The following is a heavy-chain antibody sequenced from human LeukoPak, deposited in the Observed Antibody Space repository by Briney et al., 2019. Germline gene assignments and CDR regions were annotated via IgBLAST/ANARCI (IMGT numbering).Heavy chain of an antibody. V-gene: IGHV1-18*01. CDR1: GGSFRTYP. J-gene: IGHJ5*02. CDR2: ISAYNGNT. D-gene: IGHD1-26*01. Sequence: ASVKVSCKASGGSFRTYPISWVRQAPGQGLEWMGWISAYNGNTNYAQKLQGRVTMTTDTSTSTAYMELRSLRSDDTAVYYCARVGATVTDWFDPWGQGTLVTVSS. CDR3: ARVGATVTDWFDP.